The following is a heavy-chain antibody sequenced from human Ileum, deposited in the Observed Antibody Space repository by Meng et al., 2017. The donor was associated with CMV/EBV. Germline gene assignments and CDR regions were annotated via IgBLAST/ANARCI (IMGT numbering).Heavy chain of an antibody. CDR1: GDSISSGSYY. CDR2: IYYSGSM. Sequence: QVRLLESGAAPLKASETLSLICSVSGDSISSGSYYWGWIRQAPGKGLEWIGSIYYSGSMYRNPSLKSRITMSVDTSKNQFSLKMSSVTTADTATYYCARDLAPLYDSSGFSLGQGTLVTVSS. CDR3: ARDLAPLYDSSGFS. J-gene: IGHJ5*02. V-gene: IGHV4-39*07. D-gene: IGHD3-22*01.